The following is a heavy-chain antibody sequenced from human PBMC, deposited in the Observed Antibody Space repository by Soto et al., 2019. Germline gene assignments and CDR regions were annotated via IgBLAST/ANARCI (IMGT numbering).Heavy chain of an antibody. CDR1: GYSLTETS. Sequence: ASVKVSCKVSGYSLTETSIHWVRQAPGIGLEWMGGSNPEDGETIYAQNVQGRVIMTEDTSTDTAYMELSSLRYEDTAVYYCVTVPPKFQEDYYDSSDFFEYFDNWGHGTLVTVSS. V-gene: IGHV1-24*01. CDR2: SNPEDGET. CDR3: VTVPPKFQEDYYDSSDFFEYFDN. D-gene: IGHD3-22*01. J-gene: IGHJ4*01.